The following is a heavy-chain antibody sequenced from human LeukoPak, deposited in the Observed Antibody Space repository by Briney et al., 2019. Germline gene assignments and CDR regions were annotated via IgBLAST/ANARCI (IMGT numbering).Heavy chain of an antibody. CDR3: ASLPGGGSGSYYSSLDY. D-gene: IGHD3-10*01. J-gene: IGHJ4*02. CDR1: GGPISSYY. V-gene: IGHV4-59*04. CDR2: IYHSGST. Sequence: PSETLSLTCTVSGGPISSYYWSWIRQPAGKGLEWIGSIYHSGSTYYNPSLKSRVTISVDTSKNQFSLKLSSVTAADTAVYYCASLPGGGSGSYYSSLDYWGQGTLVTVSS.